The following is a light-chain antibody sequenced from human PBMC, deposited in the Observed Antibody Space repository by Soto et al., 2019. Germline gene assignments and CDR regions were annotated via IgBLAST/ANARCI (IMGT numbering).Light chain of an antibody. V-gene: IGKV1-5*03. Sequence: DIQMTQSPSTLSASVGDRVTITCRASQNIETWLAWYQQKPGKAPKVLIHKASSSESGVPLRFSGSGYGTEFTLTISSLQPDDFGTYVCQQYLTYPWTFGHGTKVEIK. CDR2: KAS. CDR1: QNIETW. J-gene: IGKJ1*01. CDR3: QQYLTYPWT.